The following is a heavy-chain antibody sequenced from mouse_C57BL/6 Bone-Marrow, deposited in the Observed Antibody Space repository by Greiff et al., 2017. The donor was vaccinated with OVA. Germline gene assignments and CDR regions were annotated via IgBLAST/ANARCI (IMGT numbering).Heavy chain of an antibody. CDR3: ARGDYSNYFDY. J-gene: IGHJ2*01. D-gene: IGHD2-5*01. V-gene: IGHV1-9*01. CDR2: ILPGSGST. CDR1: GYTFTGYW. Sequence: QVHVKQSGAELAKPGASVKLSCKATGYTFTGYWIEWVKQRPGHGLEWIGEILPGSGSTNYNEKFKGKATFTADTSSNTAYMQLSSLTTEDSAIYYCARGDYSNYFDYWGQGTTLTVSS.